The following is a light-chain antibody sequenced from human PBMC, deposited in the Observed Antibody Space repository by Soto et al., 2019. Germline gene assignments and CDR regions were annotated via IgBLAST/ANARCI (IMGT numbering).Light chain of an antibody. CDR3: NQDYTNPLT. CDR1: QSVLYSSNNNNY. Sequence: DIVMTQSPESLAVSLGERATINCKSSQSVLYSSNNNNYLAWYQQKLGQPPKLLIYRASTRASGVPDRFSGSGSGTDFTLTISSLQADDGAVYYCNQDYTNPLTFGQGTKVEIK. CDR2: RAS. J-gene: IGKJ1*01. V-gene: IGKV4-1*01.